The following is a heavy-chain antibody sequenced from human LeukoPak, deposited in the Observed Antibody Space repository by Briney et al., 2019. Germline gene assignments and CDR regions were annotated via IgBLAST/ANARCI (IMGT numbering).Heavy chain of an antibody. J-gene: IGHJ4*02. CDR2: IKQDGSEK. CDR3: ARRPMVRGVIITENFDY. Sequence: PGGSLRLSCAASGFTFSSYWMSWVRQAPGKGLQRVANIKQDGSEKYYVDSVKGRFTISRDNAKNSLYLQMNSLRAEDTAVYYCARRPMVRGVIITENFDYWGQGTLVTVSS. D-gene: IGHD3-10*01. CDR1: GFTFSSYW. V-gene: IGHV3-7*03.